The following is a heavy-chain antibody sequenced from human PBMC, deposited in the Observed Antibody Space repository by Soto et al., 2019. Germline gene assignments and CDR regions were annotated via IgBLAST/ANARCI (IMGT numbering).Heavy chain of an antibody. V-gene: IGHV4-39*01. CDR3: ARHSRYCINDFCYTASYYYGMDV. J-gene: IGHJ6*02. CDR1: GGSISGSTYY. D-gene: IGHD2-8*01. Sequence: SETLSLTCTVSGGSISGSTYYWGWVRQPPGKGLEWIGSIYYGGTSFYNPYLTSRVTISVDTSKNQFSLKLSSVTAADTAVYYCARHSRYCINDFCYTASYYYGMDVWGQGTTVNVSS. CDR2: IYYGGTS.